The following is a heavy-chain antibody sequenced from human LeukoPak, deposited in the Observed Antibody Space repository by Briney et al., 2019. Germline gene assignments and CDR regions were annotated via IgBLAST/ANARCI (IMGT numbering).Heavy chain of an antibody. CDR2: ISWNSGSI. Sequence: GRSLRLSCAASGFTFDDYAMHWVRQAPGKGLEWVSGISWNSGSIGYADSVKGRFTISRDNAKNSLYLQMNSLRAEDTALYYCARVRETLRYFDWSNAFDIWGQGTMVTVSS. CDR1: GFTFDDYA. CDR3: ARVRETLRYFDWSNAFDI. V-gene: IGHV3-9*01. D-gene: IGHD3-9*01. J-gene: IGHJ3*02.